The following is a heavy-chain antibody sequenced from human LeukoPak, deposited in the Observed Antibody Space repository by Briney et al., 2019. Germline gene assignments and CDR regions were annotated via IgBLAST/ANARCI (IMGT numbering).Heavy chain of an antibody. Sequence: GESLKIFCXGSGYSFTSYWIGWVRQMPGKGLKWMGIIYPGDSDTRYSPSFQGQVTISADKSISTAYLQWSSLKASDTAMYYCARRHYYDSSGYGYWGQGTLVTVSS. CDR2: IYPGDSDT. D-gene: IGHD3-22*01. V-gene: IGHV5-51*01. CDR3: ARRHYYDSSGYGY. CDR1: GYSFTSYW. J-gene: IGHJ4*02.